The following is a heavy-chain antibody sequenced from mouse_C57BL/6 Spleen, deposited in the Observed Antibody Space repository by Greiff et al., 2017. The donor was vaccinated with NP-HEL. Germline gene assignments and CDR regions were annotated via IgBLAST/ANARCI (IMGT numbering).Heavy chain of an antibody. CDR1: GYTFTGYW. Sequence: QVQLQQSGAELMKPGASVKLSCKATGYTFTGYWIEWVKQRPGHGLEWIGEILPGSGSTNYNEKFKGKATFTADTSSNTAYMQLSSLTTEDSAIYYCARSGFITTVVASLRWAMDYWGQGTSVTVSS. D-gene: IGHD1-1*01. CDR2: ILPGSGST. V-gene: IGHV1-9*01. J-gene: IGHJ4*01. CDR3: ARSGFITTVVASLRWAMDY.